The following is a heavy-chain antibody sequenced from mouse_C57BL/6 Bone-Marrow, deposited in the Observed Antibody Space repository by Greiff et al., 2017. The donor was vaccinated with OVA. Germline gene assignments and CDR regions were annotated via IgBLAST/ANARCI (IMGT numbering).Heavy chain of an antibody. CDR2: IYPGSGRT. CDR1: GYTFTSSW. Sequence: QVQLQQPGAELVKPGASVKMSCKASGYTFTSSWITWVKQRPGQGLEWIGDIYPGSGRTNYNEKFKSKATLTVDTSSSTAYMQLSSLTSEDSAVYYCARSGITTVEGDFAMDYWGQGTSVTVSS. J-gene: IGHJ4*01. V-gene: IGHV1-55*01. D-gene: IGHD1-1*01. CDR3: ARSGITTVEGDFAMDY.